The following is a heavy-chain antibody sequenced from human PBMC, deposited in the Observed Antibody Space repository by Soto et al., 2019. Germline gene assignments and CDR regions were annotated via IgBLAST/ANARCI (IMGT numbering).Heavy chain of an antibody. J-gene: IGHJ6*02. D-gene: IGHD3-10*01. CDR2: ISYDGSNK. CDR1: GFTFSSYA. Sequence: GGSLRLSCAASGFTFSSYAMHWVRQAPGKGLEWVAVISYDGSNKYYADSVKGRFTISRDNSKNTLYLQMNSLRAEDTAVYYCARGRLLWFGEFGGPNYYYYGMDVWGQGTTVTVSS. CDR3: ARGRLLWFGEFGGPNYYYYGMDV. V-gene: IGHV3-30-3*01.